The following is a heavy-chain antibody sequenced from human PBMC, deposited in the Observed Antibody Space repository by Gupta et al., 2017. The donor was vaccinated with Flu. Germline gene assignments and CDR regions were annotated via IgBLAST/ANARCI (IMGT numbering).Heavy chain of an antibody. CDR3: ATVTSGC. V-gene: IGHV3-74*03. Sequence: EMQLVESGGDLVQSGGSLRLSCAASGFTFSRSYLQWVRQAPGKGLVWVSSINPDGSSTTYAESVKGRFTIARDNAKNTLYLQMNSLGDDDTAVYYCATVTSGCWGQGTLVTGSS. CDR1: GFTFSRSY. CDR2: INPDGSST. D-gene: IGHD4-17*01. J-gene: IGHJ4*02.